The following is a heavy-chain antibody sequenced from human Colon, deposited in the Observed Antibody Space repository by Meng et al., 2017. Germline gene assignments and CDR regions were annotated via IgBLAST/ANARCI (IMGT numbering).Heavy chain of an antibody. CDR1: GFTFNSYW. CDR3: AKYDYRALDY. D-gene: IGHD4-11*01. J-gene: IGHJ4*02. V-gene: IGHV3-7*01. Sequence: GESLKISCAASGFTFNSYWMSWLRQAPGKGLEWVAHIKQDGSQTYYVDSVKGRFTISRDNAKNSLYLQLNSLGADDTAVYYCAKYDYRALDYWGQGTLVTVSS. CDR2: IKQDGSQT.